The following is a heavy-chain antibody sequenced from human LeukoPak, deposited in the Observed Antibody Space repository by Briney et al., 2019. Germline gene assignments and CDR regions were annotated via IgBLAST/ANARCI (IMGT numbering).Heavy chain of an antibody. CDR2: ISGRRDST. CDR3: ARDLRGVCLDY. D-gene: IGHD2-8*01. J-gene: IGHJ4*02. Sequence: GGSLRLSCAASGFTFSSYGMSWVRQAPGKGLEWVSTISGRRDSTSYADSVKGRFTISRDNSKNTLYLQMNSLRAEDTAVYYCARDLRGVCLDYWGQGTLVTVSS. CDR1: GFTFSSYG. V-gene: IGHV3-23*01.